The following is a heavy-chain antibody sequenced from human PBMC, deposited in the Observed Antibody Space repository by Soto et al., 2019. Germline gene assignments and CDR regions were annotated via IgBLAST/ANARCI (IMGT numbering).Heavy chain of an antibody. Sequence: SETLSLSCTVSGGSISSSSYYWGWIRQPPGKGLEWIGSIYYSGSTYYNPSLKSRVTISVDTSKNQFSLKLSSVTAADTAVYYCASCKYSSSSGYYYYMDVWGKGTTVTVSS. CDR3: ASCKYSSSSGYYYYMDV. CDR2: IYYSGST. CDR1: GGSISSSSYY. V-gene: IGHV4-39*01. J-gene: IGHJ6*03. D-gene: IGHD6-6*01.